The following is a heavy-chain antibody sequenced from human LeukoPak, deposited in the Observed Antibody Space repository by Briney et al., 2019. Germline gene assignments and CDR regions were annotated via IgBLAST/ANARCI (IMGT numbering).Heavy chain of an antibody. CDR2: ISWNSGSI. CDR3: AKAGGIAEPYYFDY. V-gene: IGHV3-9*03. D-gene: IGHD6-13*01. Sequence: GGSLRLSCAASGFTFDDYAMHWVRQAPGNGLEWVSGISWNSGSIGYADSVKGRFTISRDNAKNSLYLQMNSLRAEDMALYYRAKAGGIAEPYYFDYWGQGTLVTVSS. J-gene: IGHJ4*02. CDR1: GFTFDDYA.